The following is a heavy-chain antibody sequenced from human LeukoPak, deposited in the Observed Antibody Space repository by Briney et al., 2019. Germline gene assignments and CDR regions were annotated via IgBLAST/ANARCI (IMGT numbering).Heavy chain of an antibody. Sequence: SETLSLTCTVSGGSISSYYWSWIRQPPGKGLEWIGYIYHSGSTYYNPSLKSRVTISVDRSKNQFSLKLSSVTAADTAVYYCARAPAPGYSYGYVAFDIWGQGTMVTVSS. J-gene: IGHJ3*02. CDR2: IYHSGST. CDR3: ARAPAPGYSYGYVAFDI. D-gene: IGHD5-18*01. CDR1: GGSISSYY. V-gene: IGHV4-59*12.